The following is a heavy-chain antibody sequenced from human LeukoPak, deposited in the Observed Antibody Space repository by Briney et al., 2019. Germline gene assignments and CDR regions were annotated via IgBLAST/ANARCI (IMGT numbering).Heavy chain of an antibody. V-gene: IGHV3-23*01. CDR1: GFTFSSYA. Sequence: GGSLRLSCAASGFTFSSYAMSWVRQAPGEGLGWVSAISGSGGSTYYADSVKGRFTISRDNSKNTLYLQMNSLRAEDTAVYYCAKGTRIAVAFDYWGQGTLVTVSS. CDR3: AKGTRIAVAFDY. J-gene: IGHJ4*02. D-gene: IGHD6-19*01. CDR2: ISGSGGST.